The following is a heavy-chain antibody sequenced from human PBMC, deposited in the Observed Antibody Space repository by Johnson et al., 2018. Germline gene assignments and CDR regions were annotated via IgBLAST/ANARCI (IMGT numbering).Heavy chain of an antibody. CDR3: AGGATITGASRAFDI. CDR1: GYSFTSYW. J-gene: IGHJ3*02. CDR2: IYPGDSDT. D-gene: IGHD1-20*01. V-gene: IGHV5-51*01. Sequence: VQLVQSGAEVKKPGESLKISCKGSGYSFTSYWIGWVRQMPGKGLEWMGIIYPGDSDTRYSPSFQGQVTISADKSISTAYLQWSSLKASDTAMVSCAGGATITGASRAFDIWGQGTMVTVSS.